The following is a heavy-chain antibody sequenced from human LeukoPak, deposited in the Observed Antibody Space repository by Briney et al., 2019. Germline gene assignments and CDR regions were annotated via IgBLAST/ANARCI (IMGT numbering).Heavy chain of an antibody. V-gene: IGHV1-8*01. J-gene: IGHJ4*02. D-gene: IGHD3-3*01. CDR2: MNPNSGNT. Sequence: ASVKVFCKASGYTFTSYDINWVRQATGQGLEWMGWMNPNSGNTGYAQKFQGGVTMTRNTSISTAYMELSSLRSEDTAVYYCARGPAYYDFWSGYSDYWGQGTLVTVSS. CDR3: ARGPAYYDFWSGYSDY. CDR1: GYTFTSYD.